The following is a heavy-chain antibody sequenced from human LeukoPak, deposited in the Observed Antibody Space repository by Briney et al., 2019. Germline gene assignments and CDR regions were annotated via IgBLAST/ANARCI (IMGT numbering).Heavy chain of an antibody. Sequence: GGSLRLSCAASGFTFSSYAMSWVRQAPGKGLEWVSAISGSGGSTYYADSVKGRFTISRDNSKNTLYLQMNSLRAEDTAVYYCANSPSTYYYHYGMDVWGQGTTVTVSS. J-gene: IGHJ6*02. CDR1: GFTFSSYA. D-gene: IGHD4-11*01. V-gene: IGHV3-23*01. CDR3: ANSPSTYYYHYGMDV. CDR2: ISGSGGST.